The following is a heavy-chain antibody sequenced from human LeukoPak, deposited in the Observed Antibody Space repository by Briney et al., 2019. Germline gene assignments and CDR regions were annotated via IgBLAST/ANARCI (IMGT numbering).Heavy chain of an antibody. V-gene: IGHV4-34*01. J-gene: IGHJ4*02. CDR3: ARGGPYYDSSGYYDFDY. CDR1: GGSFSGYY. D-gene: IGHD3-22*01. Sequence: PSETLSLTCAVYGGSFSGYYWSWIRQPPGKGLEWIGEINHSGSTDYNPSLKSRVTISVDTSKNQFSLKLSSVTAADTAVYYCARGGPYYDSSGYYDFDYWGQGTLVTVSS. CDR2: INHSGST.